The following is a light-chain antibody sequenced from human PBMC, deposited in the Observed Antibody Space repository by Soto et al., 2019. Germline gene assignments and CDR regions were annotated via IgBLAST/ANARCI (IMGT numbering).Light chain of an antibody. Sequence: EIVLTQSPGTLSLSPGESTTLSCRASQSVGRNFLAWYQQKPGRAPRLLIHGASYRATGVPDRFSGSGSETDFTLTISRLVPEDFAVYYCHQYAASPLTFGGGTKVEIK. CDR3: HQYAASPLT. V-gene: IGKV3-20*01. CDR2: GAS. CDR1: QSVGRNF. J-gene: IGKJ4*01.